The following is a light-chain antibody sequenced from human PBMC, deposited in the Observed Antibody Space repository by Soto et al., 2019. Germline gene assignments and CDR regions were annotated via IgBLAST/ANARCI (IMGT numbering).Light chain of an antibody. CDR1: TSNIGRYS. CDR3: AAWDDNLNGPL. Sequence: QSVLTQPPSLSGTPGQRVTISCSGSTSNIGRYSVNWYQHFPGTAPKILIYSDDERPSGVPDRFSGSKSGTSASLAISGLQSEDEAEYYCAAWDDNLNGPLFGGGTQLT. CDR2: SDD. J-gene: IGLJ3*02. V-gene: IGLV1-44*01.